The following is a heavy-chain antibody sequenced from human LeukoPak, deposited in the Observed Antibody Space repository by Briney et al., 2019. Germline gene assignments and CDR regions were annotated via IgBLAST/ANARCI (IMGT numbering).Heavy chain of an antibody. D-gene: IGHD3-10*01. V-gene: IGHV3-20*01. J-gene: IGHJ5*02. Sequence: GGSLRLPCAASGFTFDDYGMSWVSQAPGKGLERVSGINWNGGSTGYADSVKGRFTISRDNANNSLYLQMNRLRAEHTALYHCARDGGYYYGPGPWFDPWGQGTLVTVSS. CDR3: ARDGGYYYGPGPWFDP. CDR2: INWNGGST. CDR1: GFTFDDYG.